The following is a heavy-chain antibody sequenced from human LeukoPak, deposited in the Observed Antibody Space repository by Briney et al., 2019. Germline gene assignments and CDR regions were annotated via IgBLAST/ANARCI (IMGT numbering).Heavy chain of an antibody. CDR1: GYSFTSYW. J-gene: IGHJ4*02. Sequence: GESLQISCKGSGYSFTSYWIGWVRQMPGKGLEWMGIINPGDSETRYSPSFQGQVTISADNSVSIAYLQWSSLKASDTAMYYCARIGTYAEFDHWGQGSLFTVSS. V-gene: IGHV5-51*01. D-gene: IGHD6-13*01. CDR2: INPGDSET. CDR3: ARIGTYAEFDH.